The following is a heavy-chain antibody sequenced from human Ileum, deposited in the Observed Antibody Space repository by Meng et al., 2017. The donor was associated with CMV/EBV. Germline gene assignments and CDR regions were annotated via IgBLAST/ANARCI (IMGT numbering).Heavy chain of an antibody. Sequence: GGSLRLSCAASGFSFRDLWMTWVRQTPGEGLEWVANIKGDGSQMAYADSVKGRFTISRDNTKTPLYLQMNSLRAEDTGVYHCAANLVGYTAGDSLGQGTLVTVSS. CDR2: IKGDGSQM. CDR3: AANLVGYTAGDS. CDR1: GFSFRDLW. J-gene: IGHJ5*02. V-gene: IGHV3-7*02. D-gene: IGHD1-26*01.